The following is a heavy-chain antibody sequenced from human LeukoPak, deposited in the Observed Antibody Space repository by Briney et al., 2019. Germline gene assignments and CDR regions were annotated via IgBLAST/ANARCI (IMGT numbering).Heavy chain of an antibody. CDR2: IKQDGSEK. D-gene: IGHD3-22*01. J-gene: IGHJ4*02. Sequence: GGSLRLSCAASGFTFSSYRMSWVRQAPGKGPEWVSNIKQDGSEKYYVDSVKGRFTISRDNAKNSLYLQMNSLRAEDTAVYYCARDHSHYYDSSGHYYWGQGTLVTVSS. V-gene: IGHV3-7*01. CDR3: ARDHSHYYDSSGHYY. CDR1: GFTFSSYR.